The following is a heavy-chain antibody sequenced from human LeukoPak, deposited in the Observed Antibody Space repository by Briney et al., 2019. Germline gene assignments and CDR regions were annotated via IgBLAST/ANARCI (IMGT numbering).Heavy chain of an antibody. J-gene: IGHJ4*02. CDR1: GYSISSGYY. CDR3: ARGKTRISGYENPYSFDY. D-gene: IGHD5-12*01. CDR2: IYHSGSGST. V-gene: IGHV4-38-2*02. Sequence: SETLSLTCTVSGYSISSGYYWGWIRQPPGKGLEWIGSIYHSGSGSTYYNPSLKSRVTISVDTSKNEFSLKLSSVTAADTAVYYCARGKTRISGYENPYSFDYWGQGTLVTVSS.